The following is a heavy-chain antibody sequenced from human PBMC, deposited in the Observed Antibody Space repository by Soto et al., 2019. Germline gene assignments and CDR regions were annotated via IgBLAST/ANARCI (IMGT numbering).Heavy chain of an antibody. V-gene: IGHV4-4*02. J-gene: IGHJ5*02. CDR2: THHSGST. CDR1: GGSMSSSNW. D-gene: IGHD3-22*01. CDR3: ARGHYDSSGYEWFDP. Sequence: SETLSLTYTVSGGSMSSSNWWNWVRQPPGKGLEWIGETHHSGSTNYNPSLKSRVTISVDKSKNQFSMKLSSVTAADTAVYYCARGHYDSSGYEWFDPWGQGTLVTVSS.